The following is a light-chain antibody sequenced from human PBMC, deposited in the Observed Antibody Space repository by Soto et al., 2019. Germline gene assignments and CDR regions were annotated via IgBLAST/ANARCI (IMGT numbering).Light chain of an antibody. CDR3: SSKRGSTGV. Sequence: QSALTQPASVSGSPGQTITISCTGTSSDVGGYDYVSWHQQHPGKAPKLMIYDVIKRPSGVSNRFSGSKSGNTASLTISGLQAEDEADYYCSSKRGSTGVFGTGTKVTVL. CDR1: SSDVGGYDY. J-gene: IGLJ1*01. CDR2: DVI. V-gene: IGLV2-14*01.